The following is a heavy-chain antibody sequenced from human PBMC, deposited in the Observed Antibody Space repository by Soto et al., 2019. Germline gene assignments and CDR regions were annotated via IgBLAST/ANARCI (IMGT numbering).Heavy chain of an antibody. CDR1: GFTFNNAW. V-gene: IGHV3-15*01. CDR2: IKSNTYGGTP. D-gene: IGHD1-26*01. CDR3: TTDLRWELPPSDY. Sequence: EVPLVESGGDLVKPGGSLRLSCAASGFTFNNAWMSWVRQAPGKGLEWVGRIKSNTYGGTPDYAAPVNGRFTISRDDSKNTLYLQMNSLKTEDTAVYYCTTDLRWELPPSDYWGQGTLVTVSS. J-gene: IGHJ4*02.